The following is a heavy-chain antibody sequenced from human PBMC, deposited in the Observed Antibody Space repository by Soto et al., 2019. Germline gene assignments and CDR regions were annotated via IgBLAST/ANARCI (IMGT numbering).Heavy chain of an antibody. CDR3: ARGTGVRGVTSEYYYYGMDV. D-gene: IGHD3-10*01. J-gene: IGHJ6*02. V-gene: IGHV1-2*04. Sequence: ASVKVSCKASGYTFTCYYMHWVRQAPGQGLEWMGWINPNSGGTNYAQKFQGWVTMTRDTSISTAYMELSRLRSDDTAVYYCARGTGVRGVTSEYYYYGMDVWGQGTTVTVSS. CDR2: INPNSGGT. CDR1: GYTFTCYY.